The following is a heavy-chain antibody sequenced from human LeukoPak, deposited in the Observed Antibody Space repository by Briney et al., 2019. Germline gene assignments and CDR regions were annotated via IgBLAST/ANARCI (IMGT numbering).Heavy chain of an antibody. CDR3: ARVLTTVVTVTYYYYTDV. CDR1: GFTFDDYG. Sequence: GGSLRLSCAASGFTFDDYGMSWVRQAPGKGLEWVSGINWNGSSTGYADSVKGRFTISRDNAKNSLYLQVNSLRAEDTALYHCARVLTTVVTVTYYYYTDVWGKGTTVTVSS. V-gene: IGHV3-20*01. J-gene: IGHJ6*03. CDR2: INWNGSST. D-gene: IGHD4-23*01.